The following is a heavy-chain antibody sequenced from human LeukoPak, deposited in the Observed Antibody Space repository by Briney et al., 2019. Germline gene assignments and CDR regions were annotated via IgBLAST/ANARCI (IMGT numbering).Heavy chain of an antibody. CDR1: GYTFTSYD. D-gene: IGHD3-16*02. J-gene: IGHJ6*02. V-gene: IGHV1-8*01. CDR3: ARDQYYDYVWGSYRPRGDYGMDV. CDR2: MNPNSGNT. Sequence: VASVKVSCKASGYTFTSYDINWVRQATGQGLEWMGWMNPNSGNTGYAQKFQGRVTMTRNTSISTAYIELSSLRSEDTAVYYCARDQYYDYVWGSYRPRGDYGMDVWGQGTTVTVSS.